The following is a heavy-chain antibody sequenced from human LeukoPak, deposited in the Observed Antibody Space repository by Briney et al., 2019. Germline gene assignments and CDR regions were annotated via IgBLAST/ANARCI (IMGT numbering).Heavy chain of an antibody. J-gene: IGHJ4*02. CDR1: GGSISSGGYY. D-gene: IGHD5/OR15-5a*01. Sequence: SQTLSLTCTVSGGSISSGGYYWSWIRQPPGKGLEWIGYIYYSGSTNYNPSLKSRVTISVDTSKNQFSLKLSSVTAADTAVYYCARGSPKSTDYWGQGTLVTVSS. CDR3: ARGSPKSTDY. CDR2: IYYSGST. V-gene: IGHV4-61*08.